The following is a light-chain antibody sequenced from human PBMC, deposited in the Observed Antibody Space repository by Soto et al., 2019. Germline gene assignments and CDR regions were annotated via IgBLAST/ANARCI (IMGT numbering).Light chain of an antibody. J-gene: IGLJ1*01. Sequence: QCVLTQPPSGSGAPGQRVTISCTGSSSNIGAGYDVHWYQQLPGTAPKLLIYGNSNRPSGVPDRFSGSKSGTSASLAITGLQAEDEADYYCQSYDSSLSTYVFGTGTKLTVL. CDR1: SSNIGAGYD. V-gene: IGLV1-40*01. CDR3: QSYDSSLSTYV. CDR2: GNS.